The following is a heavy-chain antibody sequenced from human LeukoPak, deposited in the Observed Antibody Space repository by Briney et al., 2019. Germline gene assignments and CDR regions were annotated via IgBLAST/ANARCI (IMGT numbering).Heavy chain of an antibody. J-gene: IGHJ4*02. CDR2: IIPIFGTA. CDR1: GGTFSSYA. CDR3: ARGGYYDSSGYYPPFEFNY. V-gene: IGHV1-69*13. D-gene: IGHD3-22*01. Sequence: GASVKVSCKASGGTFSSYAISWVRQAPGQGLEWMGGIIPIFGTANYAQKFQGRVTITADESTSTAYMELSSLRSEDTAVYYCARGGYYDSSGYYPPFEFNYWGQGTLVTVSS.